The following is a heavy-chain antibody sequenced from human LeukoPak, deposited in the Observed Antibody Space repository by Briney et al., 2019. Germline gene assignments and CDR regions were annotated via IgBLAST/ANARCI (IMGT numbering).Heavy chain of an antibody. CDR1: GGSISSGGYY. D-gene: IGHD1-26*01. CDR3: ARDKNSGSYYGYYYGMDV. V-gene: IGHV4-31*03. CDR2: IYYSGST. Sequence: SETLSLTCTVSGGSISSGGYYWSWIRQHPGKGLEWIGYIYYSGSTYYNPSLKSRVTISVDTSKNQFSLKLSSVTAADTAVYYCARDKNSGSYYGYYYGMDVWGQGTTVTVSS. J-gene: IGHJ6*02.